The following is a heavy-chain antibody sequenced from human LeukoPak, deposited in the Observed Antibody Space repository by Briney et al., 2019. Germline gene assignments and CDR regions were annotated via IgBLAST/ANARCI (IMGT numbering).Heavy chain of an antibody. CDR1: GFTFSSYW. CDR3: ARDWFDGDYDRFDY. D-gene: IGHD4-17*01. CDR2: IKQDGSEK. Sequence: GGSLRLSCAASGFTFSSYWMTWVRQAPGKGLEWVANIKQDGSEKYYVDSVKGRFTISRDNAKNSLSLQVNSLRVEDTAVYYCARDWFDGDYDRFDYWGQGTLVTVSS. J-gene: IGHJ4*02. V-gene: IGHV3-7*03.